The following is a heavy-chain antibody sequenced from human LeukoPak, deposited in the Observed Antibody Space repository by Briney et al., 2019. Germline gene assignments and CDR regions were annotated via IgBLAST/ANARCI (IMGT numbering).Heavy chain of an antibody. V-gene: IGHV3-30*18. CDR3: AKFIAAAGTVDFDY. Sequence: GRSLRLSCAASGFTFSSYGMHWVRQAPGKGLEWVAVKSYDGSNKYYADSVKGRFTISRDNSKNTLYLQMNSLRAEDTAVYYCAKFIAAAGTVDFDYWGQGTLVTVSS. CDR1: GFTFSSYG. CDR2: KSYDGSNK. J-gene: IGHJ4*02. D-gene: IGHD6-13*01.